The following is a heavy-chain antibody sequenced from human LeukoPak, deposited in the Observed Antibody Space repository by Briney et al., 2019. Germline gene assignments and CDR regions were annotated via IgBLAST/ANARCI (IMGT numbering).Heavy chain of an antibody. CDR3: ARGLPWSGYYWVPLSGPIDY. Sequence: PSETLSLTCTVSGGSISSYYWSWIRQPAGKGLEWIGRIYTSGSTNYNPSLKSRVTMSVDTSKNQFSLKLSSVTAADTAVYYCARGLPWSGYYWVPLSGPIDYWGQGTLVTVSS. CDR1: GGSISSYY. J-gene: IGHJ4*02. D-gene: IGHD3-3*01. V-gene: IGHV4-4*07. CDR2: IYTSGST.